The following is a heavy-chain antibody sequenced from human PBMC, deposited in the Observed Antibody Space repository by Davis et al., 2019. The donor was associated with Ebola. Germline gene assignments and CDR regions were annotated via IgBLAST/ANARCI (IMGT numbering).Heavy chain of an antibody. CDR1: GFLFSSYA. V-gene: IGHV3-23*01. CDR2: ISASGGAT. J-gene: IGHJ4*02. D-gene: IGHD3-10*01. CDR3: AKDLTSYYGSGDFFDY. Sequence: GESLKISCAASGFLFSSYAMGWVRQASGRGLEWVSSISASGGATFYADSVKGRIVMSRDNSNDTLYLRMNNLRAEDTAIYYCAKDLTSYYGSGDFFDYWGQGILVTVSS.